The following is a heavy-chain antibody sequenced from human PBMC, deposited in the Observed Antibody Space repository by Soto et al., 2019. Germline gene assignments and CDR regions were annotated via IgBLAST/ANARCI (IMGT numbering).Heavy chain of an antibody. V-gene: IGHV3-30*18. J-gene: IGHJ2*01. Sequence: VQLVESGGGVVQPGRSLRLSCAVSGFTFSSYGMHWVRQAPGKGLQWVAVISYDGSNIYYADSVKGRFTVSRDNSRNTLYLQMRILRTEDSALYYCAKDDGLWYLDLWGRGTLVTVSS. CDR3: AKDDGLWYLDL. CDR1: GFTFSSYG. D-gene: IGHD4-17*01. CDR2: ISYDGSNI.